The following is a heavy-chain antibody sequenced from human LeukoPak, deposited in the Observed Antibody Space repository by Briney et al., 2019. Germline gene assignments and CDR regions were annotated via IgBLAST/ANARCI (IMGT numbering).Heavy chain of an antibody. CDR2: IRYDGSNK. CDR1: GFTFSSYG. V-gene: IGHV3-30*02. Sequence: GGSLRLSCAASGFTFSSYGMHWVRQAPGKGLEWVAFIRYDGSNKYYADSVKGRFPISRDNSKNTLYLQMNSLRAEDTAVYYCAKSKVHSSGYYSPPNYYFDYWGQGTLVTVSS. D-gene: IGHD3-22*01. J-gene: IGHJ4*02. CDR3: AKSKVHSSGYYSPPNYYFDY.